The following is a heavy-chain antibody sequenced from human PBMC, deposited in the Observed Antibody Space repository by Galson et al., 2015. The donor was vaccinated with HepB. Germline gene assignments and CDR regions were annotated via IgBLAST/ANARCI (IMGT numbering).Heavy chain of an antibody. CDR1: GFTFSSYS. J-gene: IGHJ5*02. D-gene: IGHD6-19*01. V-gene: IGHV3-48*02. Sequence: SLRLSCAASGFTFSSYSMNWVRQAPGKGLEWVSYISSRSSTIYYADSVKGRFTISRDNAKNSLYLQMNSLRDEDTAVYYCARDQWLAAFNWFDPRGQGTLVTVSS. CDR3: ARDQWLAAFNWFDP. CDR2: ISSRSSTI.